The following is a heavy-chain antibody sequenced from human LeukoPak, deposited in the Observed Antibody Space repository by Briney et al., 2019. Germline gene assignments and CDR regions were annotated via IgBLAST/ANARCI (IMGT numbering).Heavy chain of an antibody. D-gene: IGHD3-3*01. CDR2: INHSGST. Sequence: SETLSLTCAVYGGSFSGYYWSWIRQPPGKGLEWIGEINHSGSTNYNPSLKSRVTISVDTSKNQFSLKLSSVTAADTAVYYCARASRFLEWQHQDYWGQGTLVTVSS. CDR3: ARASRFLEWQHQDY. J-gene: IGHJ4*02. CDR1: GGSFSGYY. V-gene: IGHV4-34*01.